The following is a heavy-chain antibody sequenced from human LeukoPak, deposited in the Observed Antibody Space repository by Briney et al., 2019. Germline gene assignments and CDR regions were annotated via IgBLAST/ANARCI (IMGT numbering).Heavy chain of an antibody. V-gene: IGHV3-23*01. Sequence: GGSLRLSCAASGFTFSSFAMSWVRQAPGKGLEWVSGIGGSDDSTSYADSVKGRFTISRDNSKNTLYLQMNSLRANDTAVYYCAKVYYDFWSGYYTPFDYWGQGTLVTVSS. CDR3: AKVYYDFWSGYYTPFDY. J-gene: IGHJ4*02. CDR1: GFTFSSFA. CDR2: IGGSDDST. D-gene: IGHD3-3*01.